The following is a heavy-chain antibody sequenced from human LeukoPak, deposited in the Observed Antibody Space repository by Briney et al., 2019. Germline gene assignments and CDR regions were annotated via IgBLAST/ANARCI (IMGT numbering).Heavy chain of an antibody. J-gene: IGHJ4*02. V-gene: IGHV3-30*18. D-gene: IGHD2-2*01. Sequence: GGSLRLSCAASGFTFSSYGMHWVRQAPGKGLEWVAVISYDGSNKYYADSVKGRFTISRDNSKNTLYLQMNSLRAEDTAVYYCAKDQKPYCSSTSCYPYGGFDYWGQGALVTVSS. CDR3: AKDQKPYCSSTSCYPYGGFDY. CDR1: GFTFSSYG. CDR2: ISYDGSNK.